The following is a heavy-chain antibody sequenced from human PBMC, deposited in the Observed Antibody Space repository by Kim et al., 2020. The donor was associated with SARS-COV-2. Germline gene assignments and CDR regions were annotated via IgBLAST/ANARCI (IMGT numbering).Heavy chain of an antibody. CDR1: GFTFSSYA. D-gene: IGHD3-22*01. J-gene: IGHJ4*02. Sequence: GGSLRLSCAASGFTFSSYAMSWVRQAPGKGLEWVSAISGSGGSTYYADSVKGRFTISRDNSKNTLYLQMNSLRAEDTAVYYCAKDVSGYYDSSGYYYWGQGTLVTVSS. V-gene: IGHV3-23*01. CDR3: AKDVSGYYDSSGYYY. CDR2: ISGSGGST.